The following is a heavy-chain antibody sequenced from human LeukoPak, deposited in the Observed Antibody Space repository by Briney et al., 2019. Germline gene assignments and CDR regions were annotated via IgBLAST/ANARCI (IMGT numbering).Heavy chain of an antibody. CDR2: ISSSGSSI. V-gene: IGHV3-48*03. D-gene: IGHD3-22*01. CDR3: ARDSHKFDSSGYYPDAFDI. J-gene: IGHJ3*02. Sequence: PGGSLRLSCAASGVTFSSYEMNWVRQAPGKELEWVSYISSSGSSIYYADSVKGGFTISRDNAKKSLYLQMHSLIAEDTAVYYCARDSHKFDSSGYYPDAFDIWGQGTMVTVSS. CDR1: GVTFSSYE.